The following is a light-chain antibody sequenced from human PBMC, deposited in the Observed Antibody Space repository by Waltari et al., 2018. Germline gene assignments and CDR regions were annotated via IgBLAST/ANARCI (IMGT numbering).Light chain of an antibody. CDR1: QSISIW. J-gene: IGKJ2*01. CDR2: KTS. CDR3: QQYESYSYT. V-gene: IGKV1-5*03. Sequence: DIQMTQSPSTLSASVGDRVTITCPASQSISIWLAWYQQKPGQAPKLLIYKTSRLETGVPSRFSGSGSGTEFTLTISSLQPDDFATYYCQQYESYSYTFGQGTKLEIK.